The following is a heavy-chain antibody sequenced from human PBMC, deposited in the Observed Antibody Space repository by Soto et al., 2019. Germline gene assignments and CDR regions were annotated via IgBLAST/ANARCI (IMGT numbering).Heavy chain of an antibody. CDR3: TREMATITPLYYYGMDV. CDR1: GFTFGDYA. CDR2: IRSKAYGGTT. D-gene: IGHD5-12*01. Sequence: GGSLRLSCTASGFTFGDYAMSWFRQAPGKGLEWVGFIRSKAYGGTTEYAASVKGRFTISRDDSKSIAYLQMNSLKTEDTAVYYCTREMATITPLYYYGMDVWGQGTTVTVSS. J-gene: IGHJ6*02. V-gene: IGHV3-49*03.